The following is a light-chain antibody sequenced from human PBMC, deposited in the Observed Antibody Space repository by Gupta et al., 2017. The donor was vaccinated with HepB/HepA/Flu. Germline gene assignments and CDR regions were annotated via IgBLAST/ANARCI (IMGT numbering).Light chain of an antibody. J-gene: IGKJ1*01. CDR3: QQRYSTPWT. Sequence: DIQTTQSPSSLSASVGDRVTITCRASQSISSYLNWYQQKPGKAPKLLIYAASRVQSGVPSRFSGSGSGTDFTLTISRRQPEDFATYYCQQRYSTPWTFGQGTKVEIK. V-gene: IGKV1-39*01. CDR1: QSISSY. CDR2: AAS.